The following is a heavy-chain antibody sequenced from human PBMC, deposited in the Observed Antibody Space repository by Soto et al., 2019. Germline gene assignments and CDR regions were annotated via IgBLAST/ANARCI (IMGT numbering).Heavy chain of an antibody. Sequence: GGSLRLSCAASGFTFSTYSMNWVRQAPGKGLEWVSSISSSSTYIFYADSVKGRFTISRDNAKNSLYLQMNGLRADDTAVYFCAREVAGSYGKDYWGQGTLVTVSS. CDR1: GFTFSTYS. D-gene: IGHD6-19*01. CDR3: AREVAGSYGKDY. CDR2: ISSSSTYI. J-gene: IGHJ4*02. V-gene: IGHV3-21*01.